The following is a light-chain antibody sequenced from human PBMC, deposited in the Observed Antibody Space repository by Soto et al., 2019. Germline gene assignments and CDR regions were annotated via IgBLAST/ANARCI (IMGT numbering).Light chain of an antibody. J-gene: IGKJ2*01. V-gene: IGKV3-20*01. CDR2: GAS. Sequence: EIVLTQSPGTLSLSPGERATLSCRASQSVSSSYLAWYQQKPGQAPRLLIYGASSRPTGIPDRFSGSGSGTDFTLTISRLEPEEFAVYYCQQYGSSPVTFGQGNKLEIK. CDR1: QSVSSSY. CDR3: QQYGSSPVT.